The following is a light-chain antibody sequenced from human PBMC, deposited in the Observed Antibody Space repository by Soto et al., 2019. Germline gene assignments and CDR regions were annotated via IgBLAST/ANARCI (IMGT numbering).Light chain of an antibody. Sequence: DIQMTQSPSPLSASIGDRVTITCRASQSIDTWLAWYQQKPGKAPHLLIYDASRLETGVPSRFSGSGSGTEFTLTISSLQADDFATYFCQHYNGYPYTFGPGTKLEIK. V-gene: IGKV1-5*01. CDR3: QHYNGYPYT. CDR2: DAS. CDR1: QSIDTW. J-gene: IGKJ2*01.